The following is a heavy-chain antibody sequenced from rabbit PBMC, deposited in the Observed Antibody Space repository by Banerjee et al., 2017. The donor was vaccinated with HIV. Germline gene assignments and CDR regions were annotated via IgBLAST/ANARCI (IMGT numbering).Heavy chain of an antibody. CDR3: VKAGYAGYGYGYFNL. D-gene: IGHD6-1*01. J-gene: IGHJ4*01. Sequence: QEHLVESGGGLVTLGGSLKLTCKASGIDFSRYGISWVRQAPGKGLEWIAYIYPDYGSTDYASWVNGRFTISLDNAQNTVFLQMTSLTAADTATYFCVKAGYAGYGYGYFNLWGQGTLVTVS. CDR2: IYPDYGST. CDR1: GIDFSRYG. V-gene: IGHV1S47*01.